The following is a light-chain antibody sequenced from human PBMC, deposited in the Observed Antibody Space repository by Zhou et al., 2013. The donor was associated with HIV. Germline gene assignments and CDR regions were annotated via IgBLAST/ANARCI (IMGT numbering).Light chain of an antibody. CDR1: QSVGTY. Sequence: ETVLTQSPATLSFSPGERATLSCRASQSVGTYFAWYQQKPGQAPRLLIYDASKRAAGIPAKFSGSGSGTDFTLTISSLEPEDVAVYYCQQRYNWPGTFGQGTKLEIE. V-gene: IGKV3-11*01. J-gene: IGKJ2*01. CDR2: DAS. CDR3: QQRYNWPGT.